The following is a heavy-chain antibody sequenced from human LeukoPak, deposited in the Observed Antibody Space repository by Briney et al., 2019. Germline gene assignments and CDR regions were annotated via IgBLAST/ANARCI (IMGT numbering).Heavy chain of an antibody. CDR3: ANRGGVVPAAIDY. CDR1: GFTFSSYA. CDR2: ISGSGGST. J-gene: IGHJ4*02. Sequence: QSGGSLRLSCAASGFTFSSYAMSWVRQAPGKGLEWVSAISGSGGSTYYADSVKGRFTISRDNSKNPLYLQMNSLRAEDTAVYYCANRGGVVPAAIDYWGQGTLVTVSS. V-gene: IGHV3-23*01. D-gene: IGHD2-2*01.